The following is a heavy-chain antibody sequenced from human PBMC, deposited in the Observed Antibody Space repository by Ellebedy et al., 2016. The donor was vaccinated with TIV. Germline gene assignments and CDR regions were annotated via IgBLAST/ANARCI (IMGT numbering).Heavy chain of an antibody. CDR3: ARGFNLKVGLDY. V-gene: IGHV3-30*03. D-gene: IGHD1-26*01. Sequence: GESLKISCAASGFTFSSYGMHWVRQAPGKGLEWVAVISYDGSNKYYADSVKGRFTISRDNSKNTLYLQMNSLRAEDTAVYYCARGFNLKVGLDYWGQGTLVTVSS. CDR1: GFTFSSYG. J-gene: IGHJ4*02. CDR2: ISYDGSNK.